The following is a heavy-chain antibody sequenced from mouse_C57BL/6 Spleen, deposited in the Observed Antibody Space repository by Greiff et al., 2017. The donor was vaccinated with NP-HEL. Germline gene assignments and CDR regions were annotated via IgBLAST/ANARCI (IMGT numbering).Heavy chain of an antibody. V-gene: IGHV1-69*01. J-gene: IGHJ3*01. CDR3: ATQDSSGQRLFAY. CDR1: GYTFTSYW. D-gene: IGHD3-2*02. CDR2: IDPSDSYT. Sequence: QVQLQQSGAELVMPGASVKLSCKASGYTFTSYWMHWVKQRPGQGLEWIGEIDPSDSYTNYNQKFKGKSTLTVDKSSSTAYMQLSSLTSEDSAVYYCATQDSSGQRLFAYWGQGTLVTVSA.